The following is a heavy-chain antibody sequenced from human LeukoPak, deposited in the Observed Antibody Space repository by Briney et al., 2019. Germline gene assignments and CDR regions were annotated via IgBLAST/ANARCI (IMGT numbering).Heavy chain of an antibody. CDR3: TRDIGDSYAMDV. V-gene: IGHV3-21*05. CDR2: ISYSNNM. CDR1: GFTFRTYS. Sequence: PGGSLRLSCAASGFTFRTYSLNWVRQAPGKGLEWISYISYSNNMYYADSVRGRFTISRDNAKSSLYLQMNSLRAEDTALYYCTRDIGDSYAMDVWGQGTTVTVSS. D-gene: IGHD2-21*01. J-gene: IGHJ6*02.